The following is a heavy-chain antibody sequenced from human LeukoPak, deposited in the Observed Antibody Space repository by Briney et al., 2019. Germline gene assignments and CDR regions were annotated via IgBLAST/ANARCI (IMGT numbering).Heavy chain of an antibody. Sequence: GGSLRLSCAASGFTFSSYAMHWVRQAPGKGLGWVAVISYDGSNKYYADSVKGRFTISRDNAKNSLYLQMNSLRAEDTAVYYCARALVPLYGSGRYDYWGQGTLVTVSS. CDR1: GFTFSSYA. CDR2: ISYDGSNK. V-gene: IGHV3-30-3*01. D-gene: IGHD3-10*01. J-gene: IGHJ4*02. CDR3: ARALVPLYGSGRYDY.